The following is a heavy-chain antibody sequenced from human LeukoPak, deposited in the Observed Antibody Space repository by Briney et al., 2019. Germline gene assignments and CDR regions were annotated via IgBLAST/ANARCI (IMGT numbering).Heavy chain of an antibody. CDR1: GGSISSYY. D-gene: IGHD3-9*01. J-gene: IGHJ5*02. V-gene: IGHV4-4*07. CDR2: IYTSGST. Sequence: SETPSLTCTVSGGSISSYYWSWIRQPAGKGLEWIGRIYTSGSTNYNPSLKSRVTMSVDTSKNQFSLKLSSMTAADTAVYYCARDFYDILTGSWDWFDPWGQGTLVTVSS. CDR3: ARDFYDILTGSWDWFDP.